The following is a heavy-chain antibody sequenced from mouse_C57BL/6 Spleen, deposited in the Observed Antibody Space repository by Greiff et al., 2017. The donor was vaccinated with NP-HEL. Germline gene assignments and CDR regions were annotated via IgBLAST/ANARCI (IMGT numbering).Heavy chain of an antibody. CDR3: ARGEYYYGSSYPWYFDV. V-gene: IGHV1-69*01. J-gene: IGHJ1*03. Sequence: QVQLQQPGAELVMPGASVKLSCKASGYTFTSYWMHWVKQRPGQGLEWIGEIDPSDSYTNYNQKFKGKSTLTVDKSSSTAYMQLSSLTSEDSAVYYCARGEYYYGSSYPWYFDVWGTGTTVTVSS. CDR2: IDPSDSYT. D-gene: IGHD1-1*01. CDR1: GYTFTSYW.